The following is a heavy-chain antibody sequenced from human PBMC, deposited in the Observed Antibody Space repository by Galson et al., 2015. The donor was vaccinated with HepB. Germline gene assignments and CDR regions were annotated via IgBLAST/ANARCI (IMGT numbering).Heavy chain of an antibody. CDR3: ARRQCIGATCYLDS. V-gene: IGHV3-74*01. J-gene: IGHJ4*02. CDR2: IDYDGTGT. D-gene: IGHD4/OR15-4a*01. CDR1: GFTFNNYW. Sequence: SLRLSCAASGFTFNNYWMHWVRQAPGKGLVWVSRIDYDGTGTDYGDSVKGRFTISRDNAKNTLYLVMSSLRADDTAVYFCARRQCIGATCYLDSWGQGTLVPVSS.